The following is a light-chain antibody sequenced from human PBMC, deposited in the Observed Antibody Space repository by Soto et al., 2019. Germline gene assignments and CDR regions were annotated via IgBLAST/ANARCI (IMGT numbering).Light chain of an antibody. CDR2: AAS. CDR3: QKYSSAPPWT. V-gene: IGKV1-27*01. Sequence: DIHMTQSLSSLSASVGDRVTITCRASQGISNYLAWYQQKPGKVPKLLIYAASTLHSGVPSRFSGSGSGTDFTLTISSLQPEDVATYYCQKYSSAPPWTFGQGTKVDIK. CDR1: QGISNY. J-gene: IGKJ1*01.